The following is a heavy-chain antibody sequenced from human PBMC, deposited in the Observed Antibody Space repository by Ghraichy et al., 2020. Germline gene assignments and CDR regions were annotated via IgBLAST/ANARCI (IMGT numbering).Heavy chain of an antibody. V-gene: IGHV4-34*01. D-gene: IGHD3-3*01. J-gene: IGHJ4*02. CDR2: INHSGST. CDR1: GGSFSGYY. Sequence: SETLSLTCAVYGGSFSGYYWSWIRQPPGKGLEWIGEINHSGSTNYNPSLKSRVTISVDTSKNQFSLKLSSVTAADTAVYYCARGPLITIFGVVSRPAYGYWGQGTLVTVSS. CDR3: ARGPLITIFGVVSRPAYGY.